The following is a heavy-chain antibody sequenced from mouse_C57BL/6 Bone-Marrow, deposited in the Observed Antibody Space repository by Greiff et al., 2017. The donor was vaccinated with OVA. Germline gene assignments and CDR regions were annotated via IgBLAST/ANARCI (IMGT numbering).Heavy chain of an antibody. Sequence: VQLQQSGPELVKPGASVKISCKASGYTFTDYYMNWVKQSHGKSLEWIGDINPNNGGTSYNQQFKGKATLSVDKSSSTAYMELRSLTSEDSAVYYCARERDGYYLYYFDYGGQGTTLTVSS. CDR3: ARERDGYYLYYFDY. J-gene: IGHJ2*01. CDR2: INPNNGGT. D-gene: IGHD2-3*01. V-gene: IGHV1-26*01. CDR1: GYTFTDYY.